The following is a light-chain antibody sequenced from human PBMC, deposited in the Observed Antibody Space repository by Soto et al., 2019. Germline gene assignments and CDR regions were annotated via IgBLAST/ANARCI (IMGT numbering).Light chain of an antibody. CDR2: DAS. J-gene: IGKJ5*01. CDR3: QQYNNWPIT. Sequence: EIVLTQSPGTLSLSPWERATLSSSASQSVSSSYLAWYQQKPGQAPRLLIYDASTRATGTPARFSGSGSGTKFTLSISSLQSEDFAVYYCQQYNNWPITFGQGTRLEIK. V-gene: IGKV3D-15*01. CDR1: QSVSSSY.